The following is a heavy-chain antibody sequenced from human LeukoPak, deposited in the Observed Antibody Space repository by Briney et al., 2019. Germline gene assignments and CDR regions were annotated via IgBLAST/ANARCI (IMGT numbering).Heavy chain of an antibody. Sequence: GASVKVSCKASGGTFTSYAISLVRQAPGQGLEWMGRIIPIFGTATYAQKFQGRVTITTDESTSTAYMELSSLRSEDTAVYYCARDLSGGSYPCGWGQGTLVTVSS. J-gene: IGHJ4*02. CDR2: IIPIFGTA. CDR3: ARDLSGGSYPCG. CDR1: GGTFTSYA. V-gene: IGHV1-69*05. D-gene: IGHD1-26*01.